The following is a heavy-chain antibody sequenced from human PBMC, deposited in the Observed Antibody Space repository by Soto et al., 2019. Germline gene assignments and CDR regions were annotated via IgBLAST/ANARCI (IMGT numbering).Heavy chain of an antibody. CDR2: ISTSSSAI. Sequence: LRLSCVASGFAFRSYGMNWVRQAPGKGLEWVSSISTSSSAIYYTDSVKGRFTISRDNARNSLYLQMKSLRAEDTAVYFCARDGADYDILTGYYDYYYHGMDVWGQGTTVTVSS. J-gene: IGHJ6*02. V-gene: IGHV3-21*06. D-gene: IGHD3-9*01. CDR3: ARDGADYDILTGYYDYYYHGMDV. CDR1: GFAFRSYG.